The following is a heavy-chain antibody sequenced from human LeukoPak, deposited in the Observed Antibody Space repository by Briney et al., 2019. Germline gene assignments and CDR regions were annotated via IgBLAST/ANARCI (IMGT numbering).Heavy chain of an antibody. CDR1: GGSISSGGYY. CDR2: IYYSGST. J-gene: IGHJ5*02. V-gene: IGHV4-31*03. CDR3: ARGGGYDFWSDENWFDP. D-gene: IGHD3-3*01. Sequence: SETLSLTCTVSGGSISSGGYYWSWIRQHPGKGLEWIGYIYYSGSTYYNPSLKSRVTISVDTSKNQFSLKLSSVTAADTAVYYCARGGGYDFWSDENWFDPWGQGTLVTVSS.